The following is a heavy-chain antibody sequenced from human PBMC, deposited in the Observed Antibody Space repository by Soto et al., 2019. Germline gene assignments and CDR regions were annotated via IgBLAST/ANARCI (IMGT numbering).Heavy chain of an antibody. CDR3: ASLSKESNYYYYGMDV. D-gene: IGHD4-4*01. Sequence: ILSLTCAVAGGSISSSHWRSWVRQPPGKWLEWIGEIYHSGSTNYNPSLKSRVTISVDKSKNQFSLKLSSVTAADTAVYYCASLSKESNYYYYGMDVWGQGTTVTVSS. V-gene: IGHV4-4*02. J-gene: IGHJ6*02. CDR1: GGSISSSHW. CDR2: IYHSGST.